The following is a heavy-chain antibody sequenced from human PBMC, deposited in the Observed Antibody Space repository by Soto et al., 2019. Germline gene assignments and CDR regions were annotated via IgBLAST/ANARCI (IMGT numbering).Heavy chain of an antibody. D-gene: IGHD3-9*01. CDR3: AREYYGLFTGYYTDY. CDR1: GFPFSSYW. Sequence: EVQLVESGGDLVQRGGSLRLSCAASGFPFSSYWMHWVRHTPGKGLDWVARISGDGVTTYYADSVTGRFTVSRDNAKNTLSLQMSGLRAEDTAVYYSAREYYGLFTGYYTDYWGQGTLVSVSS. CDR2: ISGDGVTT. V-gene: IGHV3-74*01. J-gene: IGHJ4*02.